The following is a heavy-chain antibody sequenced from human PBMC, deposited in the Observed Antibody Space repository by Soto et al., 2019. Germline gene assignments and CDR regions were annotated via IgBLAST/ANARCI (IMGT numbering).Heavy chain of an antibody. D-gene: IGHD1-7*01. CDR3: ARGVVRNYVFDY. J-gene: IGHJ4*02. CDR1: GGSTSSGDYY. V-gene: IGHV4-30-4*01. Sequence: SETLSLTCTVSGGSTSSGDYYWSWIRQPPGKGLEWIGYIYYSGSTYYNPSLKSRVTISVDTSKNQFSLKLSSVTAADTAVYYCARGVVRNYVFDYWGQGTLVTVSS. CDR2: IYYSGST.